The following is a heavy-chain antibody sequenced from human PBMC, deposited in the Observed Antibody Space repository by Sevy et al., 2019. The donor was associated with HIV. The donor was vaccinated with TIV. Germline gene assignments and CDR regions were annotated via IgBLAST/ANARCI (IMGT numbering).Heavy chain of an antibody. Sequence: ASVKVSCKASGGTFSSYGISWVRQAPGQGLEWMGGIIPILGTVNCAQKFQGGVTITADESTKTAYMELSSLRSEDTAVYYCARGGGNGWYYFDYWGQETLVTVSS. J-gene: IGHJ4*02. CDR2: IIPILGTV. D-gene: IGHD6-19*01. CDR3: ARGGGNGWYYFDY. CDR1: GGTFSSYG. V-gene: IGHV1-69*13.